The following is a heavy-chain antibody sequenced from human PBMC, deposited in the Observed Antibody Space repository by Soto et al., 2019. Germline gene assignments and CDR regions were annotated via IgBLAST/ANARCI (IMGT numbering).Heavy chain of an antibody. V-gene: IGHV3-21*01. CDR2: ISSSSSYI. CDR3: AREGRRSNYDYFGMDV. J-gene: IGHJ6*02. Sequence: PGGSLRLSCAASGFTFSSYSMNWVRQAPGKGLEWVSSISSSSSYIYYADSVKGRFTISRDNAKNSLYLQMNSLRAEDTAVYYCAREGRRSNYDYFGMDVWGQGTTVTVSS. CDR1: GFTFSSYS.